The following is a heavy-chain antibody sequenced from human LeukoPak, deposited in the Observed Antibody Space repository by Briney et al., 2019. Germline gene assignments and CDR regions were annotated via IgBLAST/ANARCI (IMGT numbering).Heavy chain of an antibody. J-gene: IGHJ4*02. CDR2: INWNGGIT. CDR3: AKDLGKTRLSPFDY. D-gene: IGHD3-16*01. Sequence: GGSLRLSCAASGFTFDDYGMSWVRQAPGKGLEWVSGINWNGGITGYADSVKGRFTISRDNAKNSLYLQMNSLRAEDTAVYYCAKDLGKTRLSPFDYWGQGTLVTVSS. CDR1: GFTFDDYG. V-gene: IGHV3-20*04.